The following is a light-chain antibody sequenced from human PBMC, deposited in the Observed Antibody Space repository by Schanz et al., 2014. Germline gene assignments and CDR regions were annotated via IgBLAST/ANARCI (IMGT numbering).Light chain of an antibody. Sequence: SALTQPASVSGSPGQSITISCTGTSSDVGGYNYVSWYQQHPGKAPKLMIYDVSNRPSGVSNRFSGSKSGNTASLTISGLQAEDEADYYCCSYAGTYTFWVFGGGTKVTVL. V-gene: IGLV2-14*01. J-gene: IGLJ3*02. CDR1: SSDVGGYNY. CDR3: CSYAGTYTFWV. CDR2: DVS.